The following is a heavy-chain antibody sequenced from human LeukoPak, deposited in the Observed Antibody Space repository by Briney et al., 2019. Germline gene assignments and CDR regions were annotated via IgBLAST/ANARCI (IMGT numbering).Heavy chain of an antibody. J-gene: IGHJ6*03. CDR3: AKIAARPYYYYYYMDV. CDR1: GGSISSSSYC. CDR2: IYYSGST. V-gene: IGHV4-39*07. D-gene: IGHD6-6*01. Sequence: SETLSLTCTVSGGSISSSSYCWGWIRQPPGKGLEWIGSIYYSGSTYYNPSLKSRVTISVDTSKNQFSLKLSSVTAADTAVYYSAKIAARPYYYYYYMDVWGKGTTVTVSS.